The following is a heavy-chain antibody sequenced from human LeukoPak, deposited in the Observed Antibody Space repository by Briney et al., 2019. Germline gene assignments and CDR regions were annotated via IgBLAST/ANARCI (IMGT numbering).Heavy chain of an antibody. CDR1: GFTFTTYS. CDR3: AKDSDDGSGSLPPYYFDY. CDR2: ISSSSTYI. J-gene: IGHJ4*02. Sequence: TGGSLRLSCAASGFTFTTYSIIWVRQAPGKGLEWVSSISSSSTYIYYADSVKGRFTISRDNAKNSLYLQMNSLRAEDTAVYYCAKDSDDGSGSLPPYYFDYWGQGTLVTVSS. D-gene: IGHD3-10*01. V-gene: IGHV3-21*04.